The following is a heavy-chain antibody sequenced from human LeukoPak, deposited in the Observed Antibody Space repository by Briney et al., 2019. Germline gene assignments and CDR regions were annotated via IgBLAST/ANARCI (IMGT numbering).Heavy chain of an antibody. CDR2: INGDGSST. Sequence: GGSLRLSCAASGFTFSSYWMHWVRQVPGKRLMWVSRINGDGSSTTYADSVKGRFTISRDNAKNTLYLQMNSLRAEDTAVYYCASLYGSGPKWSDPWGQGTLVTVSS. CDR1: GFTFSSYW. J-gene: IGHJ5*02. CDR3: ASLYGSGPKWSDP. D-gene: IGHD3-10*01. V-gene: IGHV3-74*03.